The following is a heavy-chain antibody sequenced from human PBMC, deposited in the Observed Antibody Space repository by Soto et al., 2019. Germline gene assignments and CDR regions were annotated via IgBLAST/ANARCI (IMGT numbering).Heavy chain of an antibody. D-gene: IGHD2-15*01. CDR1: GYTFTGYY. CDR3: ARDTYCSGGSCSDAFDI. CDR2: INPNSGGT. Sequence: ASVKVSCKASGYTFTGYYMHWVRQAPGQGLEWMGWINPNSGGTNYAQKFQGWVTMTRDTSISTAYMELSRLRSDDTAVYYCARDTYCSGGSCSDAFDIWGQGTMVTVSS. J-gene: IGHJ3*02. V-gene: IGHV1-2*04.